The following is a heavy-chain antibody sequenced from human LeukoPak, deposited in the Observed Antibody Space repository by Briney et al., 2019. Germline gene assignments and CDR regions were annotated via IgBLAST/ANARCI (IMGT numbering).Heavy chain of an antibody. CDR2: MNPNSGNT. Sequence: ASVKVSCKASGYTFTSYDINWVRQATGQGLEWMGWMNPNSGNTGYAQKFQGRVTMTRNTSISTAYMELSSLRSEDTAVYYCARAPQGKTYYDFWSGYYLPYYYYGTDVWGQGTTVTVSS. J-gene: IGHJ6*02. CDR1: GYTFTSYD. D-gene: IGHD3-3*01. CDR3: ARAPQGKTYYDFWSGYYLPYYYYGTDV. V-gene: IGHV1-8*01.